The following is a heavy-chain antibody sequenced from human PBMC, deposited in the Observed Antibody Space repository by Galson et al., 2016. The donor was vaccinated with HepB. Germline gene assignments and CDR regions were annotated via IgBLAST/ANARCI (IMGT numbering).Heavy chain of an antibody. CDR2: IFHTGSA. D-gene: IGHD1-26*01. Sequence: SETLSLTCAVSGGSISNDIWWSWVRQPPGKGLEWIGEIFHTGSANYNPSLKSRVTISADKSKNQLSLTLRSVTAADTAVYYCVRGGTYYLSFWGQGTLVTVSS. CDR1: GGSISNDIW. V-gene: IGHV4-4*02. CDR3: VRGGTYYLSF. J-gene: IGHJ4*02.